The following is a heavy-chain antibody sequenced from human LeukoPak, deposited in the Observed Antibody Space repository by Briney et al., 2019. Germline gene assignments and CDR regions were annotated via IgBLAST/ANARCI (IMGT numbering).Heavy chain of an antibody. CDR3: AKSLFTSAAGSGRASDI. CDR1: GFTFSIYA. CDR2: ISAGGDLT. D-gene: IGHD3-10*01. V-gene: IGHV3-23*01. Sequence: GGSLRLSCAASGFTFSIYAMSWIRQAPGKGLEWVSGISAGGDLTFHADSLKGRFTISRDNYKNTLYLQMDSLRAEDTAVYYCAKSLFTSAAGSGRASDIWGQGTMVTVSS. J-gene: IGHJ3*02.